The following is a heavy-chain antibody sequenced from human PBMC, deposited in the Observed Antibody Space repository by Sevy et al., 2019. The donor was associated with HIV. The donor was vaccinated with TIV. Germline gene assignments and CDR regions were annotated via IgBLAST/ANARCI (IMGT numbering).Heavy chain of an antibody. CDR1: GFTFSTYG. J-gene: IGHJ3*01. CDR2: IEFDGDSK. CDR3: AKGDAAAAADGFDV. V-gene: IGHV3-30*02. Sequence: GGSLRLSCAASGFTFSTYGMHWVRQAPGKGLEWVAFIEFDGDSKYYEDSAKGRFTISRDNSKNTLYLQMNSLRTEDTAVYYCAKGDAAAAADGFDVWGQGTKVTVPS. D-gene: IGHD6-13*01.